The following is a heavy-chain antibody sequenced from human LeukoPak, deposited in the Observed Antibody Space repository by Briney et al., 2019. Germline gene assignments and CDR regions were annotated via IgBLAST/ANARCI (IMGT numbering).Heavy chain of an antibody. CDR2: VYYSGST. Sequence: SETLSLTCTVSSGSIGSSSNYWGWMRQAPGKGLEWIGNVYYSGSTFYNPSLKSRVTISVDTSKNQFSLKLRSVTAADTAIYYCARASFNVVLGNWFDPWGQGTLVTVSS. CDR1: SGSIGSSSNY. V-gene: IGHV4-39*01. D-gene: IGHD1-26*01. CDR3: ARASFNVVLGNWFDP. J-gene: IGHJ5*02.